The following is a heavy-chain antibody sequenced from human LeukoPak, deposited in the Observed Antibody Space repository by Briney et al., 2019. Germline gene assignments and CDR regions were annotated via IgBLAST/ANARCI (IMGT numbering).Heavy chain of an antibody. CDR1: GFTFSSCA. CDR2: ISGSGGST. V-gene: IGHV3-23*01. D-gene: IGHD3-10*01. CDR3: ARAPGGTMVGGFFTP. J-gene: IGHJ5*02. Sequence: GGSLRLSCAASGFTFSSCAMSWVRQAPGKGLEWVSAISGSGGSTYYADSVKGRFTISRDNAKNSLYLQMNSLRAEDTAVYYCARAPGGTMVGGFFTPWGQGTLVTVSS.